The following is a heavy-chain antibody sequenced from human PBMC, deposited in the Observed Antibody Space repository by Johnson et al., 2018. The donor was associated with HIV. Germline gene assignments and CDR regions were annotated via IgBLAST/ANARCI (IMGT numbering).Heavy chain of an antibody. J-gene: IGHJ3*02. CDR3: ARVNYDFWSGQGPFDI. CDR1: GFTFSNFA. V-gene: IGHV3-23*04. CDR2: ISGSGVST. D-gene: IGHD3-3*01. Sequence: MQLVESGGGVVQPGRSLRLSCAASGFTFSNFAMNWVRQAPGKGLEWVSVISGSGVSTYYADSVKGRFTISRDNSKNTLYLQINSLRAEETAVYYCARVNYDFWSGQGPFDIWGQGTMVTVSS.